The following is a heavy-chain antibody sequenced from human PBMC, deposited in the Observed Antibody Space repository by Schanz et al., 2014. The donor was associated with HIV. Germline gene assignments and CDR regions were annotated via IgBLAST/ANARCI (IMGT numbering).Heavy chain of an antibody. CDR3: ARGWRENSFDY. Sequence: VQLVESGGGLVQPGGTLRLSCATSGFTFRTFSMDWVRQSPGRGLEWLAYISPGGATAYYAESVKGRFTISRDYDKNSLFLQMYSLRDDDTAVYYCARGWRENSFDYWGQGTLVTVSS. J-gene: IGHJ4*02. CDR1: GFTFRTFS. D-gene: IGHD4-4*01. CDR2: ISPGGATA. V-gene: IGHV3-48*02.